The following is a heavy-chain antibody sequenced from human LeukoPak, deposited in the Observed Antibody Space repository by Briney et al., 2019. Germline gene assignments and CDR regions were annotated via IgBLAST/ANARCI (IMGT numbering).Heavy chain of an antibody. D-gene: IGHD1-26*01. CDR1: GFTFSSYE. Sequence: PGGSLRLSCAASGFTFSSYEMNWVRQAPGKGLEWVSYISSSGSTIYYADSVKGRFTISRDNAKNSLYLQMNSLRAEDTAVYYCARDSGSYPSGLFDLWGRGTLVTVSS. V-gene: IGHV3-48*03. J-gene: IGHJ2*01. CDR3: ARDSGSYPSGLFDL. CDR2: ISSSGSTI.